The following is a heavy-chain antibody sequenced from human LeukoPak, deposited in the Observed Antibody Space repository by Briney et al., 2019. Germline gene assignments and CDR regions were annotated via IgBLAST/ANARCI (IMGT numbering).Heavy chain of an antibody. J-gene: IGHJ4*02. CDR3: ARDYWSYSASWLDF. Sequence: GGSLRLSCVASGFTFSSYWMTWVRQAPGKGLEWVANIKTDGSLIYYVDSVKGRFTISRDNAKNSLYLQMNSLRVEDTAVYYCARDYWSYSASWLDFWGQGTLVTVSS. CDR2: IKTDGSLI. V-gene: IGHV3-7*01. CDR1: GFTFSSYW. D-gene: IGHD6-13*01.